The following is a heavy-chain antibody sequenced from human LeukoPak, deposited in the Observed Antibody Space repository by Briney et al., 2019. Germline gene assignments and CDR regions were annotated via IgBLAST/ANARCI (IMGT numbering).Heavy chain of an antibody. CDR1: GGSISSSSYY. CDR3: ARGRRDGYNFFYYYMDV. CDR2: IYYSGST. D-gene: IGHD5-24*01. J-gene: IGHJ6*03. Sequence: NHSETLSLTCTVSGGSISSSSYYWGWIRQPPGKGLEWIGSIYYSGSTYYNPSLKSRVTISVDTSKNQFSLKLSSVTAADTAVYYCARGRRDGYNFFYYYMDVWGKGTTVTISS. V-gene: IGHV4-39*07.